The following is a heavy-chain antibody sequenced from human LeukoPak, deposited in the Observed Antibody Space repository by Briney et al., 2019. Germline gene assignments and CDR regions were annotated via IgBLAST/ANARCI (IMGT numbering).Heavy chain of an antibody. CDR3: ATEGGWQPTDYGDRVY. J-gene: IGHJ4*02. CDR1: GYTLTNYG. V-gene: IGHV1-18*01. CDR2: ISPYNGNT. D-gene: IGHD4-17*01. Sequence: ASVKVSCKASGYTLTNYGITWVRQAPGQGLEWMGWISPYNGNTNYAKKLQDRVTMTTDTSTSTAYMELRSLRSDDTALYYCATEGGWQPTDYGDRVYWGQGTLVTVSS.